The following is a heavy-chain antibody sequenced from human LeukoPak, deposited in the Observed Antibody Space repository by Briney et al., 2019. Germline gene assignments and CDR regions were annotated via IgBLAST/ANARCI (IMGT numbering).Heavy chain of an antibody. CDR2: TYYRSKWYN. CDR3: AREGSEGYLFDY. D-gene: IGHD1-1*01. J-gene: IGHJ4*02. V-gene: IGHV6-1*01. Sequence: SQTLSLTCAISGDSVSSSSAAWSWIRQSPSRGLECLGRTYYRSKWYNDYAVSVKSRITINPDTSKNQFSLQLNSMAPEDTAVYYCAREGSEGYLFDYWGQGTLVTVSS. CDR1: GDSVSSSSAA.